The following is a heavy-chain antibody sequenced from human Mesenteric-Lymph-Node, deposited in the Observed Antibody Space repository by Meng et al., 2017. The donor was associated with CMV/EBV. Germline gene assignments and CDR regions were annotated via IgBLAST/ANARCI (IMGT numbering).Heavy chain of an antibody. Sequence: SVKVSCKASGGTFSSYAISWVRQAPGQGLEWMGGIIPIFGTANYAQKFQGRVTITTDESTSTAYMELSSLRSEDTAVYYCARVGCSSTSCYWENWFDPWGQGTLVT. V-gene: IGHV1-69*05. J-gene: IGHJ5*02. CDR3: ARVGCSSTSCYWENWFDP. CDR2: IIPIFGTA. D-gene: IGHD2-2*01. CDR1: GGTFSSYA.